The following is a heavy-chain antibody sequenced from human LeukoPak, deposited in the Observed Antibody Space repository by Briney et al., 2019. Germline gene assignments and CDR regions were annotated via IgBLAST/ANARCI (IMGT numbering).Heavy chain of an antibody. CDR2: IIPIFGTA. V-gene: IGHV1-69*13. J-gene: IGHJ3*02. Sequence: GASVKVSCKASGGTFSSYAISWVRQAPGQGLEWMGGIIPIFGTANYAQKFQGRVTITADESTSTAYMELSSLRSEDTAVYYCARGAKPRLKDIVVVPAAAAGEAFDIWGQGTMVTVSS. CDR3: ARGAKPRLKDIVVVPAAAAGEAFDI. CDR1: GGTFSSYA. D-gene: IGHD2-2*01.